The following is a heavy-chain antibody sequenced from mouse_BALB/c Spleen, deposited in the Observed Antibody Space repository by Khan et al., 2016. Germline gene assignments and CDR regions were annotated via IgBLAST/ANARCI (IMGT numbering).Heavy chain of an antibody. J-gene: IGHJ2*01. D-gene: IGHD3-3*01. CDR3: ARTARIKY. V-gene: IGHV3-1*02. CDR2: IRYSGST. CDR1: GYSITSGCG. Sequence: EVQLQESGPGLVKPSQSLSLTCTVTGYSITSGCGWNWIRQLPRTKLEWMGYIRYSGSTNFNPSLKNRISINRDTSNNQFFLQLNSVTTEDTATYYCARTARIKYWGQGTTLTVSS.